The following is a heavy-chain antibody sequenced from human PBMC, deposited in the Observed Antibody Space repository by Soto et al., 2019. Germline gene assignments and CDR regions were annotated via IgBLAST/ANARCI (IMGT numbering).Heavy chain of an antibody. CDR3: ARGSVILTGYYYYYGMDV. V-gene: IGHV1-2*04. D-gene: IGHD3-9*01. J-gene: IGHJ6*02. CDR2: INPNSGGT. CDR1: GYTFTGYY. Sequence: ASVKVSCKASGYTFTGYYMHWVRQAPGQGLEWMGWINPNSGGTNYAQKFQGWVTMTRDTSISTAYMELSRLRSDDTAVYYCARGSVILTGYYYYYGMDVWGQGTTVTASS.